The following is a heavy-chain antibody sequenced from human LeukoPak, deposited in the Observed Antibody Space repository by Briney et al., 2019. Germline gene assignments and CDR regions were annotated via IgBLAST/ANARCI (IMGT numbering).Heavy chain of an antibody. CDR3: ARSSIMFAAGRLGSIDF. Sequence: LSGRSLTLSCAPSGFASNDFAMYWVRQAPGKGPDWVALIRRDGSHKNYAHSIKGRFTISRDNSKNTLYLQMSSLRAEDTAVYYCARSSIMFAAGRLGSIDFWGQGTLVTVSS. CDR1: GFASNDFA. CDR2: IRRDGSHK. J-gene: IGHJ4*02. D-gene: IGHD6-25*01. V-gene: IGHV3-33*01.